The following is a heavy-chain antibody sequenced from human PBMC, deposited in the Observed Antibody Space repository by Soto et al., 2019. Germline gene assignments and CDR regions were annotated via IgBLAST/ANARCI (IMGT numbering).Heavy chain of an antibody. D-gene: IGHD3-10*01. CDR2: IIPIFGTA. Sequence: VASVKVSCKASGGTFSCYAISWVRQAPGQGLEWMGGIIPIFGTANYAQKFQGRVTITADESTSTAYMELSSLRSEDTAVYYCARRFGELSGVFDPWGQGTLVTVSS. CDR3: ARRFGELSGVFDP. J-gene: IGHJ5*02. CDR1: GGTFSCYA. V-gene: IGHV1-69*13.